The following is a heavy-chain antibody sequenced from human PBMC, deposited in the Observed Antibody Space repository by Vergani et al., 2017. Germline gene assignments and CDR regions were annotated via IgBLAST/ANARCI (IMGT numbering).Heavy chain of an antibody. V-gene: IGHV4-59*01. CDR2: IYYSGST. Sequence: QVQLQESGPGLVKPSETLSLTCTVPGGSISSYYWSWIRQPPGKGLEWIGYIYYSGSTNYNPSLKSRVTISVDTSKNQFSLKLSSVTAADTAVYYCARNDSSSWYGDWFDPWDRGTLVTVSS. CDR1: GGSISSYY. D-gene: IGHD6-13*01. CDR3: ARNDSSSWYGDWFDP. J-gene: IGHJ5*02.